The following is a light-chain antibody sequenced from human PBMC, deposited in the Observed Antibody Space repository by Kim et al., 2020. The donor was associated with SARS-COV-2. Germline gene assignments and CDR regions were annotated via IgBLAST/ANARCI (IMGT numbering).Light chain of an antibody. V-gene: IGLV1-40*01. CDR3: QSYDSSLSGWV. Sequence: GVTISCTGGSSNIGAGYDVHWYQQLPGTAPKLLIYGNSNRPSGVPDRFSASKSGTSASLAITGLQAEDEADYYCQSYDSSLSGWVFGGGTQLTVL. J-gene: IGLJ3*02. CDR1: SSNIGAGYD. CDR2: GNS.